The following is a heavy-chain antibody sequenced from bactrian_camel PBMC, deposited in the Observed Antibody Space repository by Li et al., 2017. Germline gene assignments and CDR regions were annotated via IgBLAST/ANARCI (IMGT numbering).Heavy chain of an antibody. Sequence: VQLVESGGGSVQAGETLRLSCTASGFTFAHSDMGWYRQTPGNECELVSSISGDGSTYYADSVKGRFTISEDNAKNTMYLQMNSLKPEDTAMYYCAARTTRMVAGTLDANTYGDWGQGTQVTVS. CDR2: ISGDGST. V-gene: IGHV3S63*01. D-gene: IGHD1*01. CDR1: GFTFAHSD. J-gene: IGHJ4*01. CDR3: AARTTRMVAGTLDANTYGD.